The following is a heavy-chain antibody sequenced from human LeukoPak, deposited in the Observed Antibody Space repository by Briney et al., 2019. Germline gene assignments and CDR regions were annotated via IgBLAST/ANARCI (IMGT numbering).Heavy chain of an antibody. V-gene: IGHV4-59*01. CDR1: GGSISSYY. J-gene: IGHJ4*02. D-gene: IGHD1-26*01. CDR3: ARTHRFPWEPFDY. Sequence: SETLSLTCTVSGGSISSYYWSWIRQPPGKGLEWIGYIYYSGSTNYNPSLKSRVTISVDTSKNQFSLKLSSVTAADTAVYYCARTHRFPWEPFDYWGQGTLVTVSS. CDR2: IYYSGST.